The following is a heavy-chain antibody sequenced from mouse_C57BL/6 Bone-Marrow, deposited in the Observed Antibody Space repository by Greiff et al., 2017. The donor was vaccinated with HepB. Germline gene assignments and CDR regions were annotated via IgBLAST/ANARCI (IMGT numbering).Heavy chain of an antibody. CDR3: ARFPYDGYYPYYAMDY. V-gene: IGHV1-53*01. CDR2: INPSNGGT. CDR1: GYTFTSYW. J-gene: IGHJ4*01. D-gene: IGHD2-3*01. Sequence: QVQLQQPGTELVKPGASVKLSCKASGYTFTSYWMHWVKQRPGQGLEWIGNINPSNGGTNYNEKFKSKATLTVDKSSSTAYMQLSSLPSEDSAVYYCARFPYDGYYPYYAMDYWGQGTSVTVSS.